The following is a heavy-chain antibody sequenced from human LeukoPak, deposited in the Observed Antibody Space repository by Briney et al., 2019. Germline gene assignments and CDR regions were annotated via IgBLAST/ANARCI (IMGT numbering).Heavy chain of an antibody. CDR1: GGSISSYY. D-gene: IGHD3-10*01. V-gene: IGHV4-59*08. CDR2: IYYSGST. J-gene: IGHJ6*02. Sequence: SETLSLTCTVSGGSISSYYWSWIRQPPGKGLEWIGYIYYSGSTNYNPSLKSRVTISVDTSKNQFSLKLSSVTAADTAVYYCARHYPRTVWFGEPPYYYGMDVWGQGTTVTVSS. CDR3: ARHYPRTVWFGEPPYYYGMDV.